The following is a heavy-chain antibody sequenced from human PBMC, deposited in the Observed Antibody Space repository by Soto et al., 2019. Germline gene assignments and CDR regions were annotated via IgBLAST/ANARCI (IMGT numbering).Heavy chain of an antibody. CDR3: AMVDNYVTPTPRDV. Sequence: QVQLVQSGAEVRKPGSSVKVSCKASGYIFVNYGIAWVRQAPGQGLEWMGWISTYSGNTHYASKVQGRLTMTTDTTTSTAYMDLGSLTSGDTAVYYCAMVDNYVTPTPRDVWGQGTTVTVSS. J-gene: IGHJ6*02. D-gene: IGHD3-16*01. CDR1: GYIFVNYG. V-gene: IGHV1-18*01. CDR2: ISTYSGNT.